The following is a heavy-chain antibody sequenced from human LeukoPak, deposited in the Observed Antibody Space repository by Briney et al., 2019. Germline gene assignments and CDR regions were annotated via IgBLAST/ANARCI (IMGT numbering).Heavy chain of an antibody. CDR3: ARRPKTSGKAGGFFDI. D-gene: IGHD1-26*01. Sequence: GESLKISCKGSGYSFTSYWIGWVRQMPGKGLEWMGIIYPGDSDTRYSPSFQGQVTISADKSISTAYLQWSSLKASDTAMYYCARRPKTSGKAGGFFDIWGQGTMVTVSS. CDR2: IYPGDSDT. V-gene: IGHV5-51*01. J-gene: IGHJ3*02. CDR1: GYSFTSYW.